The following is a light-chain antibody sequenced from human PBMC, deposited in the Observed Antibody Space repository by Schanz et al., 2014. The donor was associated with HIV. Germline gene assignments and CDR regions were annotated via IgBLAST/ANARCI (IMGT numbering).Light chain of an antibody. CDR1: QSVSNN. CDR3: QQYNNWPQT. CDR2: GAS. Sequence: EIVMTQSSVTLSVSPGERATVSCRASQSVSNNLAWYQQKPGQAPRLVIYGASTRATGIPARFSGSGSGTEFTLTISSLQSEDFAVYYCQQYNNWPQTFGQGTKVEIK. J-gene: IGKJ1*01. V-gene: IGKV3-15*01.